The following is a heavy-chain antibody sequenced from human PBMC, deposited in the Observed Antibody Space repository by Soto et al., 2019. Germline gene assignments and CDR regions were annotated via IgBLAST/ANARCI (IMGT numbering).Heavy chain of an antibody. CDR1: GGTFSSYA. J-gene: IGHJ5*02. CDR2: IIPIFGTA. Sequence: SVKVSCKASGGTFSSYAISWVRQAPGQGLEWMGGIIPIFGTANYAQKFQGRVTITADKSTSTAYMELSSLRSEDTAVYYCARVRNQLPVYNWFDPWGQGTLVTVSS. D-gene: IGHD2-2*01. CDR3: ARVRNQLPVYNWFDP. V-gene: IGHV1-69*06.